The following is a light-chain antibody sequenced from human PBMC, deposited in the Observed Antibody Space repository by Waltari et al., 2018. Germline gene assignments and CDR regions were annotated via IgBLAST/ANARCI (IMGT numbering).Light chain of an antibody. CDR3: QNHERLPAV. J-gene: IGKJ1*01. V-gene: IGKV3-20*01. CDR2: GAS. CDR1: QSIGRY. Sequence: EIVLTQSTGTLSLTPGESATLSCRASQSIGRYLVWYQQKPGQAPRLLLYGASSRAAGIPDRFSGSWSGTDFSLTISRLEPEDFAVYYCQNHERLPAVFGQGTKVEIK.